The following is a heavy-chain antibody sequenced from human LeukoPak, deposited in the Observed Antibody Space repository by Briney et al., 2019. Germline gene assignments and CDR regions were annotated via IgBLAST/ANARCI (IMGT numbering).Heavy chain of an antibody. J-gene: IGHJ3*02. CDR2: ISYDGSNK. V-gene: IGHV3-30*04. CDR1: GFTFSSYA. CDR3: ARSGYPGAFDI. Sequence: GSLRLSCAASGFTFSSYAMHWVRQAPGKGLEWVAVISYDGSNKYYADSVKGRFTISRDNSKNTLYLQMNSLRAEDTAVYYCARSGYPGAFDIWGQGTMVTVS. D-gene: IGHD2-15*01.